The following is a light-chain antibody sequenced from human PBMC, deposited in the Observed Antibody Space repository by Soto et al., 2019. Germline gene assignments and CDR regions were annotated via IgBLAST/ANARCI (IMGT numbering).Light chain of an antibody. V-gene: IGKV3-20*01. J-gene: IGKJ1*01. CDR2: RAS. CDR3: HQYDSSSWT. CDR1: QGVDSSY. Sequence: EIVLTQSPGTLSLSPGERATVFCRASQGVDSSYLAWFQQKPGQAPRLLIYRASRRATGVPDRFSGSGSGTDFTLTITRLEPEDFAVYYCHQYDSSSWTFGQGTKVEI.